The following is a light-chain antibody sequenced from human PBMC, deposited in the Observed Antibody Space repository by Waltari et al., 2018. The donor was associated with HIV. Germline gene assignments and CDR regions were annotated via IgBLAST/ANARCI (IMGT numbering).Light chain of an antibody. J-gene: IGLJ2*01. CDR1: VLSQHI. CDR2: KDS. CDR3: QSADKNIKSVV. Sequence: SYELKPPPPVSVSPGQTAGITWSGDVLSQHIVEWYQQKTGQAPSLLIYKDSQRPSGVPERFSVSTAGTTVTLTITGVLAEDEAEYYCQSADKNIKSVVFGGGTKLTVL. V-gene: IGLV3-25*01.